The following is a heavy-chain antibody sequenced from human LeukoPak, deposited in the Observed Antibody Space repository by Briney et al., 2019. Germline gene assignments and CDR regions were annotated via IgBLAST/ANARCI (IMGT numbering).Heavy chain of an antibody. Sequence: GGSLRLSCAASGFTFSSYSMNWVRQAPGKGLEWVSYISSSSSTIYYADSVKGRFTISRDNAKNSLYLQMNSLRAEDTAVYYCARDPGGGYAHGGYWGQGTLVPVSS. V-gene: IGHV3-48*04. CDR1: GFTFSSYS. D-gene: IGHD5-12*01. J-gene: IGHJ4*02. CDR2: ISSSSSTI. CDR3: ARDPGGGYAHGGY.